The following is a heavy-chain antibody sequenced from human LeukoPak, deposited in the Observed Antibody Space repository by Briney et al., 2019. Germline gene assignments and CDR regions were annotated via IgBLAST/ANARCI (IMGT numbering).Heavy chain of an antibody. CDR3: ARDSDGSYRHPYYFDF. V-gene: IGHV1-18*01. J-gene: IGHJ4*02. CDR1: GYAVSRYV. Sequence: ASEKVSCKASGYAVSRYVLSWVGQAPGQGVEGLGWISVYNGNTNYAQKLQGTVTMATDTYTSTAYMELWGLRSDDTAVYYCARDSDGSYRHPYYFDFWGQGSLVTVSS. CDR2: ISVYNGNT. D-gene: IGHD1-26*01.